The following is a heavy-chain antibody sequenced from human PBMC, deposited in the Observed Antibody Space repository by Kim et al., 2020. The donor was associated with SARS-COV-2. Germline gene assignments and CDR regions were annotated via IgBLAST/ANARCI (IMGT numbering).Heavy chain of an antibody. Sequence: ASVKVSCKASGYTFTSYDINWVRQATGQGLEWMGWMNPNSGNTGYAQKFQGRVTMTRNTSISTAYMELSSLRSEDTAVYYCARVGAISSGWTRDYYYYGMDVWGQGTTVTVSS. V-gene: IGHV1-8*01. CDR1: GYTFTSYD. D-gene: IGHD6-19*01. J-gene: IGHJ6*02. CDR3: ARVGAISSGWTRDYYYYGMDV. CDR2: MNPNSGNT.